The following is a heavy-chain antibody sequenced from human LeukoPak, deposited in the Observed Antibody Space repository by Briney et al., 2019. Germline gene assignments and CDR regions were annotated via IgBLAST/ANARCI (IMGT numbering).Heavy chain of an antibody. CDR3: ARTRQSEYCSGNNCYNFDY. CDR2: IRQDGSEK. D-gene: IGHD2-15*01. V-gene: IGHV3-7*01. Sequence: GGSLRLSCAASGFTFSSYWMSWVRQAPGKGLEWVANIRQDGSEKNYMDSVKGRFTISRDNAKNSLYLQMNSLRAEDTAVYYCARTRQSEYCSGNNCYNFDYWGQGTLVTVSS. CDR1: GFTFSSYW. J-gene: IGHJ4*02.